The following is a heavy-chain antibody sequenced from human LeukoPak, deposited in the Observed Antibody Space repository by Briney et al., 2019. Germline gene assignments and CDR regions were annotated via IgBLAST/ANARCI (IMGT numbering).Heavy chain of an antibody. CDR1: GGSLSSYY. Sequence: SETLSLTCTVTGGSLSSYYWSWLRQPPGKGLEGIGYSYYSGSTNYNPSLKSRVTISVDTSKNQFSLKLSSVTAADAAVYYCARDVLLWFGDDYYYYYGMDVWGQGTTVTVSS. CDR2: SYYSGST. V-gene: IGHV4-59*01. J-gene: IGHJ6*02. CDR3: ARDVLLWFGDDYYYYYGMDV. D-gene: IGHD3-10*01.